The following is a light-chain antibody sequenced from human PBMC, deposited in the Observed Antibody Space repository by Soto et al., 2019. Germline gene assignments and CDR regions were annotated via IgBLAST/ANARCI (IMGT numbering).Light chain of an antibody. CDR2: EVT. J-gene: IGLJ3*02. Sequence: QSALTQPASVSGSPGQSITISCTGTSSDIGAYIYVSWYQQHPGKAPKLMIYEVTNRPSGVSDRFSGSKSGNTASLTISGLQDEDEADYYCSSYTTRSTLGFGGGTKLTVL. CDR3: SSYTTRSTLG. CDR1: SSDIGAYIY. V-gene: IGLV2-14*01.